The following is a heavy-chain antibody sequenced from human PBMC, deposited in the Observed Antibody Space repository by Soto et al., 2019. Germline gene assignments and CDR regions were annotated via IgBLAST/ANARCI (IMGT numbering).Heavy chain of an antibody. CDR3: AKAPGRFLVPGRFDP. J-gene: IGHJ5*02. CDR1: GFTFSSYG. D-gene: IGHD3-3*01. Sequence: GGSLRLSCAASGFTFSSYGMHWVRQAPGKGLEWVAVISYDGSNKYYADSVKGRFTISRDNSKHTLYLQMNSLRAEDTAVYYCAKAPGRFLVPGRFDPWGQGPLVTVSS. CDR2: ISYDGSNK. V-gene: IGHV3-30*18.